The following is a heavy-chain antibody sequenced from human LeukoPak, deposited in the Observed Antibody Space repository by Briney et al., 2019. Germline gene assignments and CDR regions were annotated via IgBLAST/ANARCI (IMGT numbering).Heavy chain of an antibody. CDR1: GGSISSYY. J-gene: IGHJ2*01. D-gene: IGHD3/OR15-3a*01. V-gene: IGHV4-59*01. CDR3: ARVISCRGKRYFDL. CDR2: IYYSGST. Sequence: SETLSLTCTVSGGSISSYYWSWIRQPPGKGLEWIGYIYYSGSTNYNPSLKSRVTISVDTSKNQFSLKLSSVTAADTAVYYCARVISCRGKRYFDLWGRGTLVTVSS.